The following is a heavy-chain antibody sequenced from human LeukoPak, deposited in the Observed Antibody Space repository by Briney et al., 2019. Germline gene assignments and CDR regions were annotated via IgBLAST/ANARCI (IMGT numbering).Heavy chain of an antibody. Sequence: ASVKVSFKTSVYTFTNHYMHWVRQAPGQGLEWMGIINPSDVSTTYAQKFQGRVTMTRDTSTSTLYMELSSLRSEDTAVYYCARSLDGGSYIVDYWGQGTLVTVSS. CDR2: INPSDVST. J-gene: IGHJ4*02. D-gene: IGHD1-26*01. CDR1: VYTFTNHY. CDR3: ARSLDGGSYIVDY. V-gene: IGHV1-46*01.